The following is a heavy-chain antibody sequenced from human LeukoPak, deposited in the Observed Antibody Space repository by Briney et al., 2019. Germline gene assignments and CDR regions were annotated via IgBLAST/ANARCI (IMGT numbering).Heavy chain of an antibody. CDR2: IWYGGSNK. Sequence: GGSLRLSCAASGVSFSSYGMHWVRQAPGKGLEWVAGIWYGGSNKYYADSVEGRFTISRDNSKNTLYLQMNSLGAEDTAVYYCARAAADAGFDYWGQGTLVTVSS. CDR3: ARAAADAGFDY. J-gene: IGHJ4*02. CDR1: GVSFSSYG. D-gene: IGHD6-13*01. V-gene: IGHV3-33*01.